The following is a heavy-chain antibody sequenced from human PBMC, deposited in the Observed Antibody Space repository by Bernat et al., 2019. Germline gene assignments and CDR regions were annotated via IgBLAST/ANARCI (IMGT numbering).Heavy chain of an antibody. CDR3: ARGYPLLWYMDV. J-gene: IGHJ6*03. CDR2: INHSGST. V-gene: IGHV4-34*01. Sequence: QVQLQQWGAGLLKPSETLSLTCAVYGGSFSGYYWSWIRQPPGKGLEWIGEINHSGSTNYNPSLKSRVTISVDTSKNQFSLKLSSVTAADTAVYYCARGYPLLWYMDVWGKGTTVTVSS. CDR1: GGSFSGYY.